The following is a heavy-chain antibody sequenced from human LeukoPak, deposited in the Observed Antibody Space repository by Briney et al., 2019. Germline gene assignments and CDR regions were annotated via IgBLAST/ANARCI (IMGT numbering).Heavy chain of an antibody. Sequence: SETLSLTCTVSGGSISSHYWSWIRQPPGNGLEWIGYIYYSGSTNYNPSLKSRVTISVDTSKNQFSLKLSSVTAADTAVYYCARAGRRTGYCSSTSCYPSKGWFDPWGQGTLVTVSS. CDR1: GGSISSHY. V-gene: IGHV4-59*11. J-gene: IGHJ5*02. CDR2: IYYSGST. D-gene: IGHD2-2*01. CDR3: ARAGRRTGYCSSTSCYPSKGWFDP.